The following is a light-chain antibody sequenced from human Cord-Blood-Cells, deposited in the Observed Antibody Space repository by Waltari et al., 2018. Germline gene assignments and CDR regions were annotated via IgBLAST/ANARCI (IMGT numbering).Light chain of an antibody. Sequence: EIVLTQSPATLSLSPGERATLSCGASQSVSSSYLAWYQQKPGLAPRLLIYDASSRATRIPHRVSGSVSGTDFTLTISRLEPEDFAVYYCQQYGSSLWTFGQGTKVEIK. CDR2: DAS. CDR3: QQYGSSLWT. V-gene: IGKV3D-20*01. J-gene: IGKJ1*01. CDR1: QSVSSSY.